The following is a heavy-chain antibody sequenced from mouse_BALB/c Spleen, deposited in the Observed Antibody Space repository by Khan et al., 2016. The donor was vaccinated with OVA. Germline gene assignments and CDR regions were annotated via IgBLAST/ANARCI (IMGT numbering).Heavy chain of an antibody. V-gene: IGHV1S56*01. D-gene: IGHD1-1*01. CDR1: GYTFTAYD. CDR3: AREGVRGVAMDY. Sequence: QVQLQQPGPELVKPGASVKISCKASGYTFTAYDINWVKQRPGQGLEWIGWIYPGDGSTKYNENFKGKATLTADTSSSTAYIQLSNLTSETSAVYFCAREGVRGVAMDYWGQGTSVSVSS. J-gene: IGHJ4*01. CDR2: IYPGDGST.